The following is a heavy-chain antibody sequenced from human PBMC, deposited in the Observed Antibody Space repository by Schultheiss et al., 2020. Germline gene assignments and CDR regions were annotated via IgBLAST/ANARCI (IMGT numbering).Heavy chain of an antibody. CDR1: GGSISSGSYY. CDR2: INHSGST. Sequence: SETLSLTCTVSGGSISSGSYYWSWIRQPPGKGLEWIGEINHSGSTNYNPSLKSRVTISVDTSKNQFSLRLSSVTAADTAVYYCASADYGDYDDAFDIWGQGTMVTVSS. J-gene: IGHJ3*02. D-gene: IGHD4-17*01. CDR3: ASADYGDYDDAFDI. V-gene: IGHV4-39*07.